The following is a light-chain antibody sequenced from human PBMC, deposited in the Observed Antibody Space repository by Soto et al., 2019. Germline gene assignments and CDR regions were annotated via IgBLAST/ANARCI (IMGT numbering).Light chain of an antibody. Sequence: EIVLTQSPGTLSLSPGERATLSCRASQSVSSSYLAWYQQKPGQAPRLLIYCASSRATGIPDRFSGSGSGTEFTLTISRLEPEDFAVFYCHQYGRSWTLGQGSMV. J-gene: IGKJ1*01. CDR3: HQYGRSWT. V-gene: IGKV3-20*01. CDR1: QSVSSSY. CDR2: CAS.